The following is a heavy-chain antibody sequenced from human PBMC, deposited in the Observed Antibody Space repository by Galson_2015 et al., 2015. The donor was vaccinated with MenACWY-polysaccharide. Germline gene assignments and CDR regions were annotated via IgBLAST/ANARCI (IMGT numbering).Heavy chain of an antibody. Sequence: SLRLSCAASGFNFSSYGMHWVRQAPGKGLEWAAVVWNDGTKKYYADSVKGRFTVSRDNSKNTLYLQMNSLRVEDTAVYYCARLTTVTPVDYWGQGTLVTVSS. CDR3: ARLTTVTPVDY. V-gene: IGHV3-33*01. CDR2: VWNDGTKK. D-gene: IGHD4-17*01. J-gene: IGHJ4*02. CDR1: GFNFSSYG.